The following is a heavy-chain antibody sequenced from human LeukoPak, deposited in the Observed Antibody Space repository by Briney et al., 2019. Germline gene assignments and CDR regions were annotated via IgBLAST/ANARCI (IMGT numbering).Heavy chain of an antibody. Sequence: GGSLRLSCAASGFTFSDHAMSWVRQAPEKGLEWVSSISGNGVGTYYADSVKGRFAISRDNSKSTLYLQMNSLRAEDTAVFYCARDLRTVTTSDYWGQGTLVTVSS. V-gene: IGHV3-23*01. D-gene: IGHD4-17*01. CDR1: GFTFSDHA. CDR2: ISGNGVGT. J-gene: IGHJ4*02. CDR3: ARDLRTVTTSDY.